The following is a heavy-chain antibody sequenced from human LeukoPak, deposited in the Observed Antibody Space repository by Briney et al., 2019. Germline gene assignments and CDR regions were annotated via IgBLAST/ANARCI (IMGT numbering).Heavy chain of an antibody. J-gene: IGHJ4*02. V-gene: IGHV1-18*01. CDR2: ISAYNGNT. CDR1: GYTFTSYG. CDR3: ARDWGALGYCSGGSCYLDY. Sequence: GASVKVSCKASGYTFTSYGISWVRQAPGQGLEWMGWISAYNGNTNYAQKFQGRVTITADKTTSTAYMELSSLRSEDTAVYYCARDWGALGYCSGGSCYLDYWGQGTLVTVSS. D-gene: IGHD2-15*01.